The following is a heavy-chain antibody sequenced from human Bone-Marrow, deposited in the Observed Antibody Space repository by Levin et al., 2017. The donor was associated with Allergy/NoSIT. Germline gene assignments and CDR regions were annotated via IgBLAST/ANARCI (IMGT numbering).Heavy chain of an antibody. CDR2: ISPSSGTR. D-gene: IGHD3-3*01. J-gene: IGHJ4*02. CDR3: ASRVTISGVGYYFNY. Sequence: GGSLRLSCVGTGFSFSSHSMNWVRQAPGKGLEWISYISPSSGTRDYSDSVKGRFTVSRDNFQKSVSLEMTNVRVEDTAVYYCASRVTISGVGYYFNYWGLGTLVTVSA. V-gene: IGHV3-48*04. CDR1: GFSFSSHS.